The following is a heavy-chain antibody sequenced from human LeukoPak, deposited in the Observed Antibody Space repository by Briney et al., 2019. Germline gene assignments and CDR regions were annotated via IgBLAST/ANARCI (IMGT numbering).Heavy chain of an antibody. CDR1: GFTFTSYA. J-gene: IGHJ4*02. D-gene: IGHD4-23*01. Sequence: GGSLRLSCAASGFTFTSYAMSWVRQAPGKGLEWVSVLTGDGNTYYADSVKGRFTISRDNSKNTLYLQMNSLRAEDTAVYYCAKDRNPMDYGGPFDYWGQGTLVTVSS. CDR3: AKDRNPMDYGGPFDY. V-gene: IGHV3-23*01. CDR2: LTGDGNT.